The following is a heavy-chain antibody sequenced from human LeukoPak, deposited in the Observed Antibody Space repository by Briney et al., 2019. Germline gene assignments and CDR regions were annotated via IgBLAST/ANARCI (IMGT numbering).Heavy chain of an antibody. J-gene: IGHJ4*02. CDR1: GYTFTSYA. V-gene: IGHV7-4-1*02. D-gene: IGHD3-22*01. CDR2: INTNTGNP. Sequence: ASVNVSCTASGYTFTSYAKNWVRQAPGQGLEWMGWINTNTGNPTYAQGFTGRFVFSLDTSVSTAYLQINSLEAEDTAVYYCARWGDYDNSGMDYWGQGTLVTVSS. CDR3: ARWGDYDNSGMDY.